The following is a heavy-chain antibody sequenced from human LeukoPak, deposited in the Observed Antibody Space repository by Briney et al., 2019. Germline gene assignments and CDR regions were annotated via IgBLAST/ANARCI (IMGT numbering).Heavy chain of an antibody. CDR1: GNSISSGDNY. CDR2: IYTSGST. J-gene: IGHJ4*02. D-gene: IGHD2/OR15-2a*01. Sequence: PSETLSLTCTVSGNSISSGDNYWSWIRQPAGKGLEWIGRIYTSGSTNYNPSLKSRVTISVDTSKNQFSLNLNSVTAADTAVYYCARLYVPGYFDYWGQGTLVTVSS. CDR3: ARLYVPGYFDY. V-gene: IGHV4-61*02.